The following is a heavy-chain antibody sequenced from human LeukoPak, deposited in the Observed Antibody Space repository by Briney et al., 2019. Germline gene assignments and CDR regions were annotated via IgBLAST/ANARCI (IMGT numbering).Heavy chain of an antibody. J-gene: IGHJ3*02. CDR1: GYIFTGYY. Sequence: ASVKVSCKASGYIFTGYYMHWVRQAPGQGLEWMGWINPNSGGTNYAQKFQGRVTMTRDTSISTAYMELSRLRSDDTAVYYCARVWVGRIAVTDAFDIWGQGTMVTVSS. CDR3: ARVWVGRIAVTDAFDI. CDR2: INPNSGGT. V-gene: IGHV1-2*02. D-gene: IGHD6-19*01.